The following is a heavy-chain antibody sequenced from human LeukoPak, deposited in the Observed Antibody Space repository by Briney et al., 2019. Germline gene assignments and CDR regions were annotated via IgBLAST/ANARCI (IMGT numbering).Heavy chain of an antibody. CDR3: ARGSSGAAESYFDY. CDR1: GFTFSSYG. J-gene: IGHJ4*02. Sequence: GGSLRLSCAASGFTFSSYGMTWVRQAPGKGLEWVSYISSSSSTIYYADSVKGRFTISRDNAKNSLYLQMNSLRAEDTAIYYCARGSSGAAESYFDYWGQGTLVTVSS. V-gene: IGHV3-48*01. CDR2: ISSSSSTI. D-gene: IGHD2-2*01.